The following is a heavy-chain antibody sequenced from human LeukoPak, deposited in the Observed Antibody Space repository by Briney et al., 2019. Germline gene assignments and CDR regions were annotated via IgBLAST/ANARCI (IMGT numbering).Heavy chain of an antibody. Sequence: SETLSLTCTVSGGSISSGGYYRSWIRQHPGKGLEWIGYIYYSGSTYYNPSLKSRVTISVDTSKNQFSLKLSSVTAADTAVYYCAKPTGMGTIWDLYYYALDVWGQGTTVTVSS. CDR3: AKPTGMGTIWDLYYYALDV. CDR2: IYYSGST. CDR1: GGSISSGGYY. J-gene: IGHJ6*02. V-gene: IGHV4-31*03. D-gene: IGHD3-10*01.